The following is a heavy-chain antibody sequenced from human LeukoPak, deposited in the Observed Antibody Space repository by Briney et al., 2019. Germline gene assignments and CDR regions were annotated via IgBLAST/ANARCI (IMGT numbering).Heavy chain of an antibody. Sequence: ASVKVSCKASGYTFISYGISWVRQAPGQGLEWMGWISAYNGNTNYAQKLQGRVTMTTDTSTSTAYMELRSLRSDDTAVYYCARGPSPRVAARLDYFDYWGQGTLVTVSS. J-gene: IGHJ4*02. CDR1: GYTFISYG. D-gene: IGHD6-6*01. CDR3: ARGPSPRVAARLDYFDY. V-gene: IGHV1-18*01. CDR2: ISAYNGNT.